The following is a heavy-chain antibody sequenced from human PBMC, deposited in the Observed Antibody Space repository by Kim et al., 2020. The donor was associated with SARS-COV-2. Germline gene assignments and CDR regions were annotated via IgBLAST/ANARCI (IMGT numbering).Heavy chain of an antibody. CDR3: ARHTRRWGYSYGAFDI. D-gene: IGHD5-18*01. CDR2: IYPGDSDT. Sequence: GESLKISCKGSGYSFTSYWIGWVRQMPGKGLEWMGIIYPGDSDTRYSPSFQGQVTISADKSISTAYLQWSSLKASDTAMYYCARHTRRWGYSYGAFDIWGQGTMVTVSS. V-gene: IGHV5-51*01. CDR1: GYSFTSYW. J-gene: IGHJ3*02.